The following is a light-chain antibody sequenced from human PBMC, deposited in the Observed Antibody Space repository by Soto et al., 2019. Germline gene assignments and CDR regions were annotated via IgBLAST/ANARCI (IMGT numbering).Light chain of an antibody. CDR3: QQYDNLPFT. V-gene: IGKV1-33*01. Sequence: DIQMTQSPSSLSASVGDRVTITCQASRDITNFLNWYQQKPGKAPKLLIYDASNLETGVPSRFSASGSETDFTFTISSLQPEDIATYYCQQYDNLPFTFGPGTKVDIK. CDR2: DAS. J-gene: IGKJ3*01. CDR1: RDITNF.